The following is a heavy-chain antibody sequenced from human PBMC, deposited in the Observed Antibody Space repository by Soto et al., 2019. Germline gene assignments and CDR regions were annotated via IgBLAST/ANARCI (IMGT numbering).Heavy chain of an antibody. CDR3: ARPVWPRYAFDI. CDR2: INAGNGNT. CDR1: GYTFTSSA. Sequence: AAVKVSCKASGYTFTSSAMHWVRQAPGQRLEWMGWINAGNGNTKYSQKFQGRVTITRDTSASTAYMELSSLRSEDTAVYYCARPVWPRYAFDIWGQGTMVTVSS. J-gene: IGHJ3*02. V-gene: IGHV1-3*01.